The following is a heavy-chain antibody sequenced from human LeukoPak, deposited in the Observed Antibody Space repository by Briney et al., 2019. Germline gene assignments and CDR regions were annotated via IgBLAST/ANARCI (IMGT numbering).Heavy chain of an antibody. Sequence: GASVKVSCKASGGTFSSYAISWVRQAPGQGLEWMGLINPSGGTTNCAQKFQGRVTMTRDMSTTTVYMHLSSLRSEDTAVYYCAREAVTIFGLVRTQTPKGPHRFDPWGQGTLVTVSS. CDR2: INPSGGTT. CDR1: GGTFSSYA. CDR3: AREAVTIFGLVRTQTPKGPHRFDP. D-gene: IGHD3-3*01. V-gene: IGHV1-46*01. J-gene: IGHJ5*02.